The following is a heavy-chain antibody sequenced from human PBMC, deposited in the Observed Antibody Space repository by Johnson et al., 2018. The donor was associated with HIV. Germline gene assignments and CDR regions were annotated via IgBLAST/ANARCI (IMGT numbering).Heavy chain of an antibody. CDR3: AKDGGS. Sequence: VQLVESGGGVVRPGGSLRLSCVASGFTFISYAMHWVRQAPGKGLEWVSAISGSGDSTYFADSVKGRFTIARDNSKNTLFLQMNSLRVEDTAIYYCAKDGGSWGQGTMVTVSS. V-gene: IGHV3-23*04. D-gene: IGHD3-16*01. CDR2: ISGSGDST. CDR1: GFTFISYA. J-gene: IGHJ3*01.